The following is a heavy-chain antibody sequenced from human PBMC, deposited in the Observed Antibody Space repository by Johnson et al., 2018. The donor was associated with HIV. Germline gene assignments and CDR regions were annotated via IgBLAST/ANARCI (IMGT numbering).Heavy chain of an antibody. J-gene: IGHJ3*02. V-gene: IGHV3-7*01. CDR2: IKHDGSEK. D-gene: IGHD1-1*01. Sequence: VQLVESGGGLVQPGGSLRLSCAASGFTFSSYWMSWVRQAPGKGLEWVANIKHDGSEKYYVDSVRGRFTISRDNAKNSLYLQMNSLRAEDTAVYYCANPTGSDAFDIWGQGTMVTVSS. CDR3: ANPTGSDAFDI. CDR1: GFTFSSYW.